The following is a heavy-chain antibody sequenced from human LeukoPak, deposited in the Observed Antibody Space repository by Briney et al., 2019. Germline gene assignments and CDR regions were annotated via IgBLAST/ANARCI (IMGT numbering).Heavy chain of an antibody. V-gene: IGHV1-3*01. CDR1: GYTFTSYA. CDR3: ASGVVVVADDSGAFDI. J-gene: IGHJ3*02. Sequence: ASVKVSCKASGYTFTSYAMHWVRQAPGQRLEWMGWINAGNGNTKYSQKFQGRVTITRDTSASTAYMELSSLRSEDTAVYYCASGVVVVADDSGAFDIWGQGTMVTVSS. CDR2: INAGNGNT. D-gene: IGHD2-15*01.